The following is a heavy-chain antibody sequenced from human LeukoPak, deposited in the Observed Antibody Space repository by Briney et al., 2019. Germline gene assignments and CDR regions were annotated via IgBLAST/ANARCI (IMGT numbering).Heavy chain of an antibody. CDR3: ARSPVETATLRGDY. CDR2: INPNSGDT. J-gene: IGHJ4*02. V-gene: IGHV1-2*06. CDR1: GYIFTGCF. Sequence: ASVKVSCKASGYIFTGCFIHWVRQAPGQGLEWMGRINPNSGDTNYAQKFQGRVTMTRDTSISTAYMELSRLRSDDTAVYYRARSPVETATLRGDYWGQGTLVTVSS. D-gene: IGHD5-24*01.